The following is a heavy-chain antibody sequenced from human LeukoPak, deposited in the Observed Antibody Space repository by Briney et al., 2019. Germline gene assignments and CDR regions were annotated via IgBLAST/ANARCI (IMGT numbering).Heavy chain of an antibody. D-gene: IGHD3-22*01. CDR3: AREYYDSSGYYYFDY. CDR2: IGTAGDT. CDR1: GFTFSSYD. Sequence: QPGGSLRLSCAASGFTFSSYDMHCVRQATGKGLEWVSAIGTAGDTYYPGSVKGRFTISRENAKNSLYLQMNSLRAGDTAVYYCAREYYDSSGYYYFDYWGQGTLVTVSS. J-gene: IGHJ4*02. V-gene: IGHV3-13*01.